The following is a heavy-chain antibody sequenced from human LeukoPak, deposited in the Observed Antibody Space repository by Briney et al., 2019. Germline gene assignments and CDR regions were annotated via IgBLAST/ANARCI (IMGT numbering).Heavy chain of an antibody. V-gene: IGHV3-30*02. D-gene: IGHD3-22*01. CDR1: GFTFSSYG. Sequence: PGGSLRLSCAASGFTFSSYGMHWVRQAPGKGLEWVAFIRYDGSNKYYADSVKGRFTISRDNSKNTLYLQTNSLRAEDTAVYYCAKGDDSTPWYWGQGTLVTVSS. CDR3: AKGDDSTPWY. J-gene: IGHJ4*02. CDR2: IRYDGSNK.